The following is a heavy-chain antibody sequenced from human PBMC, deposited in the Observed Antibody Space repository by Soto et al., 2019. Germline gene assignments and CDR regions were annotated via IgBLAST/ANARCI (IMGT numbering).Heavy chain of an antibody. J-gene: IGHJ6*02. CDR2: INPSGGST. Sequence: ASVKVSCKASGYAFTSYYMHWVRQAPGQGLEWMGIINPSGGSTSYAQKFQGRVTMTRDTSTSTAYMELSSLRSEDTAVYYCVGGGIAYGMNVWGQGTTVTVSS. CDR1: GYAFTSYY. D-gene: IGHD6-13*01. V-gene: IGHV1-46*01. CDR3: VGGGIAYGMNV.